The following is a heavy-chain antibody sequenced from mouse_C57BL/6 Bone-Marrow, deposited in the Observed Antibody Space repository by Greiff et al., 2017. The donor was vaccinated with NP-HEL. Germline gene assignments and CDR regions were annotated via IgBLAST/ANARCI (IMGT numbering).Heavy chain of an antibody. CDR2: IYPRDGST. D-gene: IGHD1-1*01. CDR3: ARSITTVVGDWFAY. V-gene: IGHV1-85*01. J-gene: IGHJ3*01. CDR1: GYTFTSYD. Sequence: VQLQHSSPAVFNPFSSFNFSCKASGYTFTSYDINWVKQRPGQGLEWIGWIYPRDGSTKYNEKFKGKATLTVDTSSSTAYMELHSLTSEDSAVYFCARSITTVVGDWFAYWGQGTLVTVSA.